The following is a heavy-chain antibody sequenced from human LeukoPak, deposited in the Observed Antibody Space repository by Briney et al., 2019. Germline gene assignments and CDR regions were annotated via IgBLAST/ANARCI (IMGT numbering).Heavy chain of an antibody. D-gene: IGHD3-22*01. CDR2: MNPNTGDT. J-gene: IGHJ6*03. V-gene: IGHV1-8*01. CDR1: GYTFTNYD. Sequence: ASVKVSCKASGYTFTNYDINWVRQASGQGLAWMGWMNPNTGDTGHAQKFQGRVTMTRSTSISTAYMELSSLRSEDTAVYYCARVGYFYMDVWGKGTTVTVSS. CDR3: ARVGYFYMDV.